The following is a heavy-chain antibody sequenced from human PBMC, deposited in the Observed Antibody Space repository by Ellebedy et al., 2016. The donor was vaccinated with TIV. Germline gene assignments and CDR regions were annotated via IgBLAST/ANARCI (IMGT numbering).Heavy chain of an antibody. CDR2: ISRSGGDT. Sequence: PGGSLRLSCAASGFTFSNFAMNWVRQAPGKGLYWVSEISRSGGDTNYVDSVKGRFTISRDNSKNTLYLQMNSLRAEDTAVYYCAKDRYYGSGSYSDYWGQGTLVTVSS. D-gene: IGHD3-10*01. CDR3: AKDRYYGSGSYSDY. CDR1: GFTFSNFA. V-gene: IGHV3-23*01. J-gene: IGHJ4*02.